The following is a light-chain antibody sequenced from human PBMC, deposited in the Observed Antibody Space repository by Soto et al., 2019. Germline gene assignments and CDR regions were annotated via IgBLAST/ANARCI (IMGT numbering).Light chain of an antibody. CDR3: SSYTSSSAVV. CDR1: SSDVGGYNY. J-gene: IGLJ2*01. CDR2: EVS. V-gene: IGLV2-14*01. Sequence: QSALTQPRSVSGSPGQSVTISCTGTSSDVGGYNYVSWYQQHPGKAPKLMIYEVSNWPSGVSNRFSGSKSGNTASLTISGLQAEDEADYYCSSYTSSSAVVFGGGTKVTVL.